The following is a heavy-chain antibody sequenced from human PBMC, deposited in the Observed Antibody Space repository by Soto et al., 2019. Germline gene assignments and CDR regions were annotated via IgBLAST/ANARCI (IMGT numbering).Heavy chain of an antibody. CDR1: GLTFSSYG. Sequence: QVQLVESGGGVVQPGRSLRLSCAASGLTFSSYGMHWVGQAPGKGLEWVAVIWSDGSNKYYADSVKGRFTISRDNSKNTLYLQMNSLRAEDTAVYYCARYYYDSSGYYPLWGQGTLVTVSS. CDR3: ARYYYDSSGYYPL. V-gene: IGHV3-33*01. D-gene: IGHD3-22*01. J-gene: IGHJ4*02. CDR2: IWSDGSNK.